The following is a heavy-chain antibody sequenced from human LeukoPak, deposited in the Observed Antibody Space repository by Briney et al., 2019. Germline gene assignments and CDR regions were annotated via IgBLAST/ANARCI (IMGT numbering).Heavy chain of an antibody. CDR2: IRYDGSIK. CDR1: GFTFNSYG. J-gene: IGHJ4*02. D-gene: IGHD6-19*01. V-gene: IGHV3-30*02. Sequence: HPGGSLRLSCAASGFTFNSYGMHWVRPAPGKGLDWVAFIRYDGSIKHYADSVKGRFTISRDNSKNTLSLQMNSLRPEDTAVYYCGKGSSTSGCPDYWGQGTLVTVSS. CDR3: GKGSSTSGCPDY.